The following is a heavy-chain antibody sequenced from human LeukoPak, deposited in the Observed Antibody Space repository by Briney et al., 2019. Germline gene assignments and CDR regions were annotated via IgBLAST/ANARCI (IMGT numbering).Heavy chain of an antibody. CDR2: IYHTGHT. V-gene: IGHV4-4*02. Sequence: PSETLSLTCAVSGGSISSNNWWSWVRQLPGKGLEWIGEIYHTGHTNYNPSLKSRLTISVDRSKNQFSLRLSSVTAADTAIYYCARDSPRGRGDSGNLDFWGQGTLVSVSS. J-gene: IGHJ4*02. D-gene: IGHD2-21*02. CDR3: ARDSPRGRGDSGNLDF. CDR1: GGSISSNNW.